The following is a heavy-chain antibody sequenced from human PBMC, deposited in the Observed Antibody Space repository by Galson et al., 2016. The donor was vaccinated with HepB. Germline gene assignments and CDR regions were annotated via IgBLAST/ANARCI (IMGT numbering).Heavy chain of an antibody. V-gene: IGHV4-30-4*01. CDR1: GGSIKSGDDH. Sequence: TLSLTCTVSGGSIKSGDDHWSWIRQPPGKGLEWIGNIHYSGSTYYNPSLKSRVSISVDTSKNQFSLKLSSVTAADTAVYYCARDRVLAAAGLYYHYGMDVWGQGTTVTVSS. D-gene: IGHD6-13*01. CDR2: IHYSGST. J-gene: IGHJ6*02. CDR3: ARDRVLAAAGLYYHYGMDV.